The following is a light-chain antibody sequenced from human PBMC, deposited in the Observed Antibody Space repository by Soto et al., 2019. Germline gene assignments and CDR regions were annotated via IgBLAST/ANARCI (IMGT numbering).Light chain of an antibody. V-gene: IGKV3-11*01. Sequence: EIVVTQSPATLSLSPGERATLSCRASQSVSSHLAWYQQKPGQAPRLLIDDASNRATGIPARFSGSGSGTDFTLTISSLEPEDFALYYCQQRADWPITFGPGTMVDI. J-gene: IGKJ3*01. CDR2: DAS. CDR3: QQRADWPIT. CDR1: QSVSSH.